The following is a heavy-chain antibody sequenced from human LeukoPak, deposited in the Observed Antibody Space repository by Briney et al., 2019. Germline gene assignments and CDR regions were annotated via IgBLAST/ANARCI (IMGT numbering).Heavy chain of an antibody. CDR3: ARGSHDFWSGYSPVDY. Sequence: SETLSLTCTVSGGSISSGDYDWSWIRQPPGKGLEWIGYIYYSGSTYDNPSRKSRFTITVETSKNQFSLKLSSVTAADTAVYYCARGSHDFWSGYSPVDYWGQGTLVTVSS. V-gene: IGHV4-30-4*08. D-gene: IGHD3-3*01. J-gene: IGHJ4*02. CDR1: GGSISSGDYD. CDR2: IYYSGST.